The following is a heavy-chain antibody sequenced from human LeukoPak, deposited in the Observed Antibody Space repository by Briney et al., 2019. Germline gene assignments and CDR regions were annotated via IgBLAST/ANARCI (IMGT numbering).Heavy chain of an antibody. CDR2: IYSGGST. CDR1: GFTVSSNY. Sequence: GGSLRLSCAASGFTVSSNYMSWVRQAPGKGLEWVSIIYSGGSTYYADSVKGRFTISRDNSKNTLYLQMDSLRAEDTAVYYCARDRNYGDYDVWGQGTMVTVSS. CDR3: ARDRNYGDYDV. V-gene: IGHV3-66*01. D-gene: IGHD4-17*01. J-gene: IGHJ3*01.